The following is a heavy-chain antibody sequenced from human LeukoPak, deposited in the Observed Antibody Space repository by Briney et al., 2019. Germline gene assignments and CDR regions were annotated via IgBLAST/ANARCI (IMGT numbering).Heavy chain of an antibody. Sequence: GGSLRLSCAASGFTFSSYEMNWVRQAPGKGLEWVSYISSSGSTIYYVDSVKGRFTISRDNAKNSLYLQMNSLRAEDTAVYYCARAVRGANDYWGQGTLVTVSS. J-gene: IGHJ4*02. D-gene: IGHD3-10*01. V-gene: IGHV3-48*03. CDR3: ARAVRGANDY. CDR1: GFTFSSYE. CDR2: ISSSGSTI.